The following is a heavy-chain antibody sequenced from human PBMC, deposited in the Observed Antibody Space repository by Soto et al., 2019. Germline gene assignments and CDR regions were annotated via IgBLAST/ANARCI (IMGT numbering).Heavy chain of an antibody. V-gene: IGHV5-10-1*01. CDR3: ARRIRDLGDCSISSCWRFDP. CDR1: GYSFTSYL. J-gene: IGHJ5*02. CDR2: IDPSDSYT. D-gene: IGHD2-2*01. Sequence: XESLKVSCKGSGYSFTSYLVSLVRQMPGKGLEWMGRIDPSDSYTNYSPSFQGHVTISADKSISTAYLQWSSLKASDTAMYYCARRIRDLGDCSISSCWRFDPWGQGTLVTVSS.